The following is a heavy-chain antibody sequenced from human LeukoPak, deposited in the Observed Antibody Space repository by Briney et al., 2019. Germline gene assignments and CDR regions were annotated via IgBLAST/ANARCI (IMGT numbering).Heavy chain of an antibody. D-gene: IGHD2-2*01. CDR2: INPNSGGT. V-gene: IGHV1-2*02. CDR1: GYTFTGYY. Sequence: ASVEVSCEASGYTFTGYYMHWVRQAPGQGLEWMGWINPNSGGTNYAQKFQGRVTMTRDTSISTAYMELSRLRSDDTAVYYCAGGVPAAILWGWFDPWGQGTLVTVSS. CDR3: AGGVPAAILWGWFDP. J-gene: IGHJ5*02.